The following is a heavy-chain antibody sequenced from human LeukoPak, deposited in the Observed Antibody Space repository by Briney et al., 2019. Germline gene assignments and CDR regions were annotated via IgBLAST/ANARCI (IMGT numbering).Heavy chain of an antibody. V-gene: IGHV3-48*03. CDR1: GFSFSNYE. CDR3: ARRHRRLFES. J-gene: IGHJ4*02. CDR2: ISGSGSAV. Sequence: GGSLRLSCAASGFSFSNYELNWVRQAPGKGLEWVSTISGSGSAVWYIDSVKGRFTISRDNAQNSLFLQLNSLRAEDTAVYYCARRHRRLFESWGQGTLVTVSS.